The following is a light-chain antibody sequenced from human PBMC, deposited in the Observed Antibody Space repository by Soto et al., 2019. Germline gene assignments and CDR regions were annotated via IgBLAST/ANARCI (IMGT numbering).Light chain of an antibody. CDR2: EVN. V-gene: IGLV2-8*01. CDR1: SSDIGGYNY. CDR3: TSYAFGNNV. Sequence: QSALTQPPSASGSPGQSVTISCTGTSSDIGGYNYVSWYQQHPGKVPKLMIYEVNKRPSGVPDRFSGSKSGNTASLTVSGLQAYDEADYYSTSYAFGNNVFGTGTKLTVL. J-gene: IGLJ1*01.